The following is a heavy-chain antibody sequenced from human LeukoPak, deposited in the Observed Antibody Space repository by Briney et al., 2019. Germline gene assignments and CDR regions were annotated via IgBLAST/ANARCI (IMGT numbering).Heavy chain of an antibody. Sequence: PGGSLRLSCAASGFSLSNYWMRWVRQAPGKGLMWVSQISPDGSQTFYADSVKGRFTISRDNAKNTLFLQMNSLRAEDTAVYYCARFQEGYFDYWGQGTLVTVSS. CDR1: GFSLSNYW. CDR3: ARFQEGYFDY. J-gene: IGHJ4*02. V-gene: IGHV3-74*01. CDR2: ISPDGSQT.